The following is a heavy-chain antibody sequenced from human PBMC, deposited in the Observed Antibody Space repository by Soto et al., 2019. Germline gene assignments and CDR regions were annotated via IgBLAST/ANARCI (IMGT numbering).Heavy chain of an antibody. D-gene: IGHD4-17*01. J-gene: IGHJ4*02. Sequence: PSETLSLTCTVSGGSISSSSYYWGWIRQPPGKGLEWIGSIYYSGSTYYNPSLKSRVTISVDTSKNQFSLKLGSVTAADTAVYYCARHELRWAFDYWGQGTLVTVS. V-gene: IGHV4-39*01. CDR1: GGSISSSSYY. CDR2: IYYSGST. CDR3: ARHELRWAFDY.